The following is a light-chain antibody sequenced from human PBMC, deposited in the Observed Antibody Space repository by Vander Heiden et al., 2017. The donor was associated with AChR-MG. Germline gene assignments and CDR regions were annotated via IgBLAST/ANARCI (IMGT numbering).Light chain of an antibody. V-gene: IGKV1-NL1*01. J-gene: IGKJ4*01. CDR2: AAF. Sequence: DIQMTQSPSSLYASLGDRVTITCRASQGISNSVAWYQQKAGKAPKFLLYAAFRLQGGAPSKFRGSGSWTGYTLTNDSLQPGGFGTYYLQQYYRNPITFGGGTKVEIK. CDR3: QQYYRNPIT. CDR1: QGISNS.